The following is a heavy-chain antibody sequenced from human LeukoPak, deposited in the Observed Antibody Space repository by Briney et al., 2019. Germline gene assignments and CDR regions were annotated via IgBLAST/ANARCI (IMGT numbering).Heavy chain of an antibody. CDR2: IFYSGRT. D-gene: IGHD6-19*01. V-gene: IGHV4-39*07. CDR3: ATSGGWYRYDS. J-gene: IGHJ4*02. Sequence: SETLSLTCTVSGGSISTSSYYWGWVRHPPGKGLEWSGNIFYSGRTYYSPSLNSRVTISLDTSSNHFSLIRSSVSDADTAVYYCATSGGWYRYDSWGQGTLVTVSS. CDR1: GGSISTSSYY.